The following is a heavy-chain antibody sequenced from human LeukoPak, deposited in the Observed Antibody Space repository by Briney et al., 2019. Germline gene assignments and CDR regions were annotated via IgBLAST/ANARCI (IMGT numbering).Heavy chain of an antibody. D-gene: IGHD3-22*01. CDR3: ARATDYYDSSGYRRAFDI. Sequence: SETLSLTCTVTGGWIIRSNCFWGWIHQPPGKGLAWIGSIYYSGTTYYNPSLKSRVTISIDTSKNQFSLKLSSVAAADTAVYYCARATDYYDSSGYRRAFDIWGQGTMVTVSS. V-gene: IGHV4-39*07. CDR2: IYYSGTT. CDR1: GGWIIRSNCF. J-gene: IGHJ3*02.